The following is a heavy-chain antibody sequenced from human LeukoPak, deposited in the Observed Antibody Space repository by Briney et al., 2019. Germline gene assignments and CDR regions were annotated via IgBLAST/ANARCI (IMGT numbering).Heavy chain of an antibody. CDR2: ISFDGSSK. CDR1: GFTFRSYG. V-gene: IGHV3-30*03. D-gene: IGHD3-10*01. J-gene: IGHJ5*02. Sequence: GGSLRLSCAASGFTFRSYGIHWVRQALGKGLEWVAVISFDGSSKYYADSVKGRFTISRDNSKNTLYLQMNSLRAEDTAVYYCARITMVRGVRGWFDPWGQGTLVTVSS. CDR3: ARITMVRGVRGWFDP.